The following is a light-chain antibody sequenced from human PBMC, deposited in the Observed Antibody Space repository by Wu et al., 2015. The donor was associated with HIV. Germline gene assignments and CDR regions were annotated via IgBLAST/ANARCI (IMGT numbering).Light chain of an antibody. J-gene: IGKJ4*01. V-gene: IGKV3-20*01. CDR2: PVVL. CDR3: QQYGSSPL. Sequence: LAWYHAETSATFPVSSTLPVVLQPGPTTGIPDRFSGSGSGTVFTLTISRLEPEDFAVYYCQQYGSSPLFGGGTKVEIK.